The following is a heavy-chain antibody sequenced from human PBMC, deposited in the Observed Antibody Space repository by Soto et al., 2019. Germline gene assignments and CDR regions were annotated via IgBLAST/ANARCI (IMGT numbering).Heavy chain of an antibody. J-gene: IGHJ6*02. CDR3: ARDDYGDYYYGMDV. CDR1: GGSISSYY. V-gene: IGHV4-59*01. CDR2: IYYSGST. D-gene: IGHD4-17*01. Sequence: KTSETLSLTCTVSGGSISSYYWSWIRQPPGKGLEWIGYIYYSGSTNYNPSLKSRVTISVDTSKNQFSLKLSSVTAADTAVYYCARDDYGDYYYGMDVWGQGTTVTVSS.